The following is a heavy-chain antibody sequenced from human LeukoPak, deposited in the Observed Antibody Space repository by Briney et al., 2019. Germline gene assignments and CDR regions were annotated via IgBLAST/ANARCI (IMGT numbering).Heavy chain of an antibody. J-gene: IGHJ5*02. D-gene: IGHD3-3*01. CDR1: GGSFSGYY. Sequence: PSETLSLTCAVYGGSFSGYYWSWIRQPPGKGLEWIGEINHSGITNYNPSLKSRVTISVDTSKNQFFLKLSSVTAADTAVYYCARGRSIRTWFDPWGQGTLVTVSS. CDR2: INHSGIT. V-gene: IGHV4-34*01. CDR3: ARGRSIRTWFDP.